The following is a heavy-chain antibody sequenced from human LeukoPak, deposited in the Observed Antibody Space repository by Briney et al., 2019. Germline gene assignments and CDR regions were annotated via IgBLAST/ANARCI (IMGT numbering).Heavy chain of an antibody. V-gene: IGHV1-2*02. Sequence: GASVKVSCKASGHTFTGYYMHWVRQAPGQGLEWMGWINPNSGGTNYAQKFQGRVTMTRDTSISTAYMELSRLRSDDTAVYYCARDYGSGSYSFDYWGQGTLVTVSS. CDR2: INPNSGGT. D-gene: IGHD3-10*01. J-gene: IGHJ4*02. CDR1: GHTFTGYY. CDR3: ARDYGSGSYSFDY.